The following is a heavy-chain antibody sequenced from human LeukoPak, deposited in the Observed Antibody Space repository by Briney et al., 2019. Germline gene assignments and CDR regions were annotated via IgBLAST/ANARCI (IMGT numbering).Heavy chain of an antibody. CDR2: INHSGST. Sequence: SETLSLTCAVYGGSFSGYYWSWIRQPPGKGLEWIGEINHSGSTNYNPSLKSRVTISVDTSKNQFSLKLSSVTAADTAVYYCARGLRYCSGGSCYFPKDYYYYMDVWGKGTTVTVSS. D-gene: IGHD2-15*01. J-gene: IGHJ6*03. V-gene: IGHV4-34*01. CDR1: GGSFSGYY. CDR3: ARGLRYCSGGSCYFPKDYYYYMDV.